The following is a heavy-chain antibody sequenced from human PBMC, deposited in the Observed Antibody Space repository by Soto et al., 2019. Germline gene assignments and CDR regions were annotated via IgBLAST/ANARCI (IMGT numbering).Heavy chain of an antibody. CDR1: GFMFSTYG. CDR3: VRRYCTNGVCSYCQQ. CDR2: IWYEGSYK. V-gene: IGHV3-33*01. D-gene: IGHD2-8*01. Sequence: TGGSLRLSCEASGFMFSTYGMHWVRQAPGKGLEWVAMIWYEGSYKYYADSVKGRFTMSRDNSKNMVYVEMNSLRAEGTAVYYCVRRYCTNGVCSYCQQWGKGTMVTVSS. J-gene: IGHJ1*01.